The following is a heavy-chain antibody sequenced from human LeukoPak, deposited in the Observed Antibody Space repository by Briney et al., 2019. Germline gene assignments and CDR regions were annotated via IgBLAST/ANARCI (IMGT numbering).Heavy chain of an antibody. CDR3: ARTLWFGEQRPPFDY. J-gene: IGHJ4*02. CDR2: IYYSGNT. Sequence: SETLSLTCTVSGDSISTSNSYWGWIRQPPGKGLEWIGSIYYSGNTYYNASLKSRVTISVDTSKNQFSLKLTSVTAADTAVYYCARTLWFGEQRPPFDYWGQGTLVTVSS. D-gene: IGHD3-10*01. V-gene: IGHV4-39*07. CDR1: GDSISTSNSY.